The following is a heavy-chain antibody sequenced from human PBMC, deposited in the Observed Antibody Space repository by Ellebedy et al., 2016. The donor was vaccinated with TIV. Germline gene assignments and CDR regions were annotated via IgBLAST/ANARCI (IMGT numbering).Heavy chain of an antibody. Sequence: MPSETLSLTCTVSGGSISSSSFFWGWIRQPPGKGLEWVANMYYSGTTFYNPSLKSQLTISMDTSKNQLSLRLSSVTAADTAVYYCARDRPGSGTWDYWGQGTLVTVSS. J-gene: IGHJ4*02. CDR3: ARDRPGSGTWDY. CDR2: MYYSGTT. CDR1: GGSISSSSFF. D-gene: IGHD3-10*01. V-gene: IGHV4-39*07.